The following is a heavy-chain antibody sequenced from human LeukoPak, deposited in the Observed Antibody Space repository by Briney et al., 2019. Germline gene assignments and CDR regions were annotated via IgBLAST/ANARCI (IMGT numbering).Heavy chain of an antibody. V-gene: IGHV3-23*01. CDR2: ISGSGGST. Sequence: GGALRLSCAASGFTFSSYAMSWVRQAPGKGLEWVSGISGSGGSTYYADSVQGRFTISRDNSKNTLYLQMNSLRPEDTALYYCAKDQVKQQLVKTRFDYWGQGTLVTVSS. D-gene: IGHD6-13*01. J-gene: IGHJ4*02. CDR3: AKDQVKQQLVKTRFDY. CDR1: GFTFSSYA.